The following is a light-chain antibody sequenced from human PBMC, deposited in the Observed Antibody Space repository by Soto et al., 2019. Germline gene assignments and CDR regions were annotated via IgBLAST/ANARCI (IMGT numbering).Light chain of an antibody. J-gene: IGKJ1*01. CDR1: QSISNY. CDR3: QQSYSTPRT. CDR2: AAS. Sequence: DIQMTQSPSSLSASVGDRVTITCRASQSISNYVNWYQQKSGKAPKFLIYAASSLQSGVPSRFSGSGSGTDFTLTISSLQPEDFATYYCQQSYSTPRTFGQGTKVKI. V-gene: IGKV1-39*01.